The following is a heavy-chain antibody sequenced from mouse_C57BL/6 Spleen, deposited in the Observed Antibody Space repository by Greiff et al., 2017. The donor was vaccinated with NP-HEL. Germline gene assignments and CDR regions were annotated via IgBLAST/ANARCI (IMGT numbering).Heavy chain of an antibody. CDR1: GYTFTDYE. CDR2: IDPETGGT. D-gene: IGHD2-1*01. Sequence: VKLMESGAELVRPGASVTLSCKASGYTFTDYEMHWVKQTPVHGLEWIGAIDPETGGTAYNQKFKGKAILTADKSSSTAYMELRSLTSEDSAVDYCTRSLGNYVSRFAYWGQGTLVTVSA. V-gene: IGHV1-15*01. CDR3: TRSLGNYVSRFAY. J-gene: IGHJ3*01.